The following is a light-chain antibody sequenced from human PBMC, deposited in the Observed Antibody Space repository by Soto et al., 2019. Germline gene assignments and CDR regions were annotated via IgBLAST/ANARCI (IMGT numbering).Light chain of an antibody. CDR1: TFNIGNNP. V-gene: IGLV1-40*01. CDR2: DTT. J-gene: IGLJ2*01. CDR3: QSFDSSRIGLL. Sequence: QSVLTQPPSVSAAPGQKVTISCSGRTFNIGNNPVSWYQQLPGTAPKLLIYDTTNRPSGVPDRFSGSRSGTSASLAITGLQAEDEADYYCQSFDSSRIGLLFGGGTKVTVL.